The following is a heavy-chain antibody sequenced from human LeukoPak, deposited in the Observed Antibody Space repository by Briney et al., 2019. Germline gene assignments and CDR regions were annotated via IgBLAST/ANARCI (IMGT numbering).Heavy chain of an antibody. J-gene: IGHJ4*02. CDR2: IYYSGNT. CDR3: ARAARGYNTLFIDY. CDR1: GGSISSYY. V-gene: IGHV4-59*01. D-gene: IGHD5-24*01. Sequence: SETLSLTCTVSGGSISSYYWSWIRQPPGKGLEWLGYIYYSGNTNYNPSLKSRVTISVDTSKNQFSLKLSSVTAADTAVYYCARAARGYNTLFIDYWGQGTLVTVSS.